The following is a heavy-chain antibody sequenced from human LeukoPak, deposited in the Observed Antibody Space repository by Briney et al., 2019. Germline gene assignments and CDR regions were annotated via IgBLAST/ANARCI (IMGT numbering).Heavy chain of an antibody. V-gene: IGHV3-30*01. Sequence: KYYAASVKGRFTISRDNSKYTLYLQMNSLRAEDTAVYYCARDDSDVGIVATISREGDYFDYWGQGTLVTVSS. J-gene: IGHJ4*02. CDR3: ARDDSDVGIVATISREGDYFDY. CDR2: K. D-gene: IGHD5-12*01.